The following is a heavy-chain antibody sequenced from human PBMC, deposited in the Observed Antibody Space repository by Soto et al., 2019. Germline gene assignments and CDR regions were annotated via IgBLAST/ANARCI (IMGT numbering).Heavy chain of an antibody. D-gene: IGHD3-10*01. CDR3: ARDLISRASVSYRAHLLH. J-gene: IGHJ4*02. V-gene: IGHV3-30-3*01. CDR1: GFTFRSYA. Sequence: PGGSLRLSCTVSGFTFRSYAMHWVRQAPGKGLDVVALILFDGGKSYYSDSVKGRFTISRDNSKDTLYLHMNNLRPEDTAVYYCARDLISRASVSYRAHLLHWVQGAPVTVSS. CDR2: ILFDGGKS.